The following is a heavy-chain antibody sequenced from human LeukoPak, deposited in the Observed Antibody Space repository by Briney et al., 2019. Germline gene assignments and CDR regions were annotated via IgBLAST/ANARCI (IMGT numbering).Heavy chain of an antibody. Sequence: GGSLRLSCAASGLTFSSYGMSWVRQAPGKGLQWVSVIIGSGSSTYYADSVKGRFTISRDNARNTLYLQMNSLRAEDTAVYYCARWYYYETSGLYYGSFDNWGQGTLVTVSS. J-gene: IGHJ5*02. CDR2: IIGSGSST. CDR1: GLTFSSYG. V-gene: IGHV3-23*01. D-gene: IGHD3-22*01. CDR3: ARWYYYETSGLYYGSFDN.